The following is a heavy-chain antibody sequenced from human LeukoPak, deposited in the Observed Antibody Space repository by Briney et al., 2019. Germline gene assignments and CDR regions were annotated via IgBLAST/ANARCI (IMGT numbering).Heavy chain of an antibody. CDR3: AKGPSEGWFGWFNS. D-gene: IGHD3-10*01. V-gene: IGHV3-23*01. CDR1: GFTFSTYA. J-gene: IGHJ5*01. Sequence: GGFLRLSCAATGFTFSTYAMSWVRQAPGKGLEWVSGISGGSTSTYYADSVKGRFTIARDTSKNTLFLQMNSLRAEDTAIYYCAKGPSEGWFGWFNSWGQGTLVTVSS. CDR2: ISGGSTST.